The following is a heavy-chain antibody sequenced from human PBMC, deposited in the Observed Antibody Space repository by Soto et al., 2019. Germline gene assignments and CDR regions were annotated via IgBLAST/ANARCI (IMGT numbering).Heavy chain of an antibody. Sequence: PXESLKISCKGSGYSFASYWIGWVRQMPGKGLEWMGIIYSGDSDTRYSPSFQGQVTISADKSISTAYLQWSSLKASDTAMYYCARQAWGTVTTHYYYGMDVWGQGTTVTVSS. CDR3: ARQAWGTVTTHYYYGMDV. V-gene: IGHV5-51*01. J-gene: IGHJ6*02. CDR1: GYSFASYW. CDR2: IYSGDSDT. D-gene: IGHD4-17*01.